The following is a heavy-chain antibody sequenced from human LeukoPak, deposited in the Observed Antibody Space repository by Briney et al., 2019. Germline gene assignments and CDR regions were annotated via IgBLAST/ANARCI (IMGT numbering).Heavy chain of an antibody. J-gene: IGHJ3*02. V-gene: IGHV1-8*01. CDR2: MNPNSGNT. CDR1: GYTFTSYD. Sequence: ASVKVSCKASGYTFTSYDINWVRQATGQGLEWMGWMNPNSGNTGYAQEFQGRVTMTRNTSISTAYMELSSLRSEDTAVYYCARVGTPGIAVKGDAFDIWGQGTMVTVSS. D-gene: IGHD6-19*01. CDR3: ARVGTPGIAVKGDAFDI.